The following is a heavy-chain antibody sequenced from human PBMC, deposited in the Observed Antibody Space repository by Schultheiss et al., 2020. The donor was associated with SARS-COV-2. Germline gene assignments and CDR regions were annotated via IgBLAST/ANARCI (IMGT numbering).Heavy chain of an antibody. CDR2: IYYSGST. V-gene: IGHV4-34*01. Sequence: GSLRLSCAVYGGSFSGYYWSWIRQPPGKGLEWIGSIYYSGSTYYNPSLKSRVTISVDTSKNQFSLKLSSVTAADTAVYYCARGGYCSSTSCQNWFDPWGQGTLVTVSS. D-gene: IGHD2-2*01. J-gene: IGHJ5*02. CDR1: GGSFSGYY. CDR3: ARGGYCSSTSCQNWFDP.